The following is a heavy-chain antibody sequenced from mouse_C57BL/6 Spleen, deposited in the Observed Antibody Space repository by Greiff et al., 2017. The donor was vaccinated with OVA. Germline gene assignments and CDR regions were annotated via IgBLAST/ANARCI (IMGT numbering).Heavy chain of an antibody. V-gene: IGHV5-6*02. Sequence: DVMLVESGGDLVKPGGSLKLSCAASGFTFSSYGMSWVRQTPDKRLEWVATISSGGSYTYYPDSVKGRFTISRDNAKNTLYLQMSSLKSEDTAMYYCARGDYGRSYPAWFAYWGQGTLVTVSA. J-gene: IGHJ3*01. CDR2: ISSGGSYT. CDR3: ARGDYGRSYPAWFAY. CDR1: GFTFSSYG. D-gene: IGHD1-1*01.